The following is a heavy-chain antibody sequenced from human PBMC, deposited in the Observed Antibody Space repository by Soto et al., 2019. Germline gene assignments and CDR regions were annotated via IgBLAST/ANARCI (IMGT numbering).Heavy chain of an antibody. J-gene: IGHJ4*02. D-gene: IGHD3-10*01. CDR2: INPSGGST. V-gene: IGHV1-46*03. CDR3: ARVDQDYYGSGSPGEFDY. Sequence: EASVKVSCKASGDTFTSYYMHCVRQAPGQGLEWMGIINPSGGSTSYAQKFQGRVTMTRDTSTSTVYMELSSLRSEDTAVYYCARVDQDYYGSGSPGEFDYWGQGTLVTVSS. CDR1: GDTFTSYY.